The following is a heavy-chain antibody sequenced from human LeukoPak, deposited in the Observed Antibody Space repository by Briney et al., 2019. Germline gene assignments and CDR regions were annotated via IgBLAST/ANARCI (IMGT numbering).Heavy chain of an antibody. Sequence: SETLSLTCAVYGGSFSGYYWSWIRQPPGKGLEWIGEINHSGSTNYNPSLKSRVTISVDTSKNQFSLKLSSVTAADTAVYYCARSRFVAVAGRHAFDIWGQGTMVTVPS. V-gene: IGHV4-34*01. D-gene: IGHD6-19*01. CDR1: GGSFSGYY. CDR3: ARSRFVAVAGRHAFDI. J-gene: IGHJ3*02. CDR2: INHSGST.